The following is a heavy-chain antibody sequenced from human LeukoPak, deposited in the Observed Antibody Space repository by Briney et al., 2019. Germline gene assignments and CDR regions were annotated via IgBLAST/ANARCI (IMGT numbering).Heavy chain of an antibody. CDR2: IYGGVNT. J-gene: IGHJ4*02. CDR3: AKSPKTGFLFDY. CDR1: GFTFSSYA. V-gene: IGHV3-66*01. Sequence: GGSLRLSCAASGFTFSSYAMSWVRQAPGKGLEWVSVIYGGVNTVYADSVQGRLTISRDNSKNTLYLQMSSLRAEDTAVYYCAKSPKTGFLFDYWGKGTLVTVSS. D-gene: IGHD1-1*01.